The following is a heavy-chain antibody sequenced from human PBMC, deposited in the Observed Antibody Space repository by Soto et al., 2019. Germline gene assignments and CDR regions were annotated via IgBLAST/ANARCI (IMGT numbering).Heavy chain of an antibody. CDR1: GYTFTSYG. D-gene: IGHD3-10*01. J-gene: IGHJ6*02. Sequence: ASVKISCKASGYTFTSYGISWVRQAPGQGLEWMGWISAYNGNTNYAQKLQGRVTMTTDTSTSTAYMELRSLRSDDTAVYYCARDLITMVRGVMYYYYYGNDVWGEGTTVT. CDR3: ARDLITMVRGVMYYYYYGNDV. CDR2: ISAYNGNT. V-gene: IGHV1-18*04.